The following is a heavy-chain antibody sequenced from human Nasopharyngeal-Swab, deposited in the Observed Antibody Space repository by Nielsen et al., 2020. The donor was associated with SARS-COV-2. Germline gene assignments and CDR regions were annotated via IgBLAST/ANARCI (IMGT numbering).Heavy chain of an antibody. Sequence: GESLKISCAASGFTFSSYAMHWVRQAPGKGLEWVAVISYDGSNKYYADSVKGRFTISRDNSKNTLYLQMNSLRAEDTAVYYCAREWMVTVDYWGQGTLVTVSS. J-gene: IGHJ4*02. D-gene: IGHD5-18*01. CDR2: ISYDGSNK. CDR3: AREWMVTVDY. CDR1: GFTFSSYA. V-gene: IGHV3-30-3*01.